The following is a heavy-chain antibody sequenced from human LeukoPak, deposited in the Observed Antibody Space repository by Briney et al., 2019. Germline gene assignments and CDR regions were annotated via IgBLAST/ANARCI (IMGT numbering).Heavy chain of an antibody. CDR1: GYTFTSYD. CDR2: MNPNSGNT. D-gene: IGHD6-19*01. CDR3: ATAPRQWLVLSVGQTFDY. V-gene: IGHV1-8*01. J-gene: IGHJ4*02. Sequence: ASVKVSCKASGYTFTSYDINWVRQATGQGLEWMGWMNPNSGNTGYAQKFQGRVTMTEDTSTDTAYMELSSLRSEDTAVYYCATAPRQWLVLSVGQTFDYWGQGTLVTVSS.